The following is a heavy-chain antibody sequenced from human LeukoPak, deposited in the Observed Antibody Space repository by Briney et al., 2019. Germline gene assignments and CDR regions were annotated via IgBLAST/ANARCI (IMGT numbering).Heavy chain of an antibody. J-gene: IGHJ5*02. CDR2: ISSSSSYI. D-gene: IGHD2-2*02. Sequence: GGSLRLSCAASGFTFSSYSMNWVRQAPGKGLEWVSSISSSSSYIYYADSVKGRFTISRDNAKNSLYLQMNSLRAEDTAVYYCARDPDIVVVPAAIPWGQGTLVTVSS. CDR1: GFTFSSYS. V-gene: IGHV3-21*01. CDR3: ARDPDIVVVPAAIP.